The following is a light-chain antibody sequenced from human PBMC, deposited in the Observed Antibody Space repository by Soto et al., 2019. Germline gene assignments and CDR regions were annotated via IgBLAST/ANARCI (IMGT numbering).Light chain of an antibody. CDR1: QSVSSN. CDR2: GAS. Sequence: EIVMTQSPATLSVSPGERANLSCRASQSVSSNLAWYQQKHGQAPRXXIYGASTRATGIPARFSGSGSGTELTITISSLQSEDCELYFCQQYNNWPFSFGQGTRLEIK. V-gene: IGKV3-15*01. J-gene: IGKJ5*01. CDR3: QQYNNWPFS.